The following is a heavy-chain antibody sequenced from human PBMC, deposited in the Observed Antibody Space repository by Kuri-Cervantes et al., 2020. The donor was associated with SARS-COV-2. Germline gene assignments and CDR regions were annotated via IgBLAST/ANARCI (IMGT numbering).Heavy chain of an antibody. Sequence: GESLKISCAASGFTFSTYGMHWVRQAPGKGLEWVALISYDGNEYYADSVRGRFTISRDNSKNTLYLQLNNLRTEDTAVYYCARDLPTGDRDYYGMDVWGQGTTVTVSS. D-gene: IGHD7-27*01. CDR1: GFTFSTYG. CDR3: ARDLPTGDRDYYGMDV. CDR2: ISYDGNE. J-gene: IGHJ6*02. V-gene: IGHV3-30*03.